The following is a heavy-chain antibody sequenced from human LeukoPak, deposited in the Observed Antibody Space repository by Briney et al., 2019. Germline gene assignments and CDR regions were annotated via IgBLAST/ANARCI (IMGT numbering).Heavy chain of an antibody. CDR3: AKGAQYDFWTGYTLEYFDV. CDR2: ISASGSST. J-gene: IGHJ4*02. V-gene: IGHV3-23*01. Sequence: GGSLRLSCAASGFTFASYAMNWVRQAPGKGLEWVSVISASGSSTHYADSVKGRFTISRDNSNNTLYLQINSLRADDTAAYYCAKGAQYDFWTGYTLEYFDVWGKGTLVTVSS. D-gene: IGHD3-3*01. CDR1: GFTFASYA.